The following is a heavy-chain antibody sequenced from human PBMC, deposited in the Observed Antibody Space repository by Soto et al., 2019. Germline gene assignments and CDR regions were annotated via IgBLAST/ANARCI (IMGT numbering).Heavy chain of an antibody. J-gene: IGHJ4*02. V-gene: IGHV3-30-3*01. Sequence: QVQLVESGGAVVQPGRSLRLSCAASGFTFSSYPMHWVRQAPGKGLEWVAVISYDGSNKYYADSVKGRFSISRDNSKNTLYLQMNSLRVEDTAVYYCVRDQFEAANFAWFSVFDYWGQGTLVTVSS. D-gene: IGHD3-9*01. CDR1: GFTFSSYP. CDR3: VRDQFEAANFAWFSVFDY. CDR2: ISYDGSNK.